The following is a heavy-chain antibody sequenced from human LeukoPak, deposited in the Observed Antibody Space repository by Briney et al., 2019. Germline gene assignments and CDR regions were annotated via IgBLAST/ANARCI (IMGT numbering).Heavy chain of an antibody. CDR3: ARDRIAATGTFDY. D-gene: IGHD6-13*01. V-gene: IGHV3-33*01. CDR1: GFTFSSYG. CDR2: IWYDGSNK. J-gene: IGHJ4*02. Sequence: GRSLRLSCAASGFTFSSYGMHWVRQAPGKGLEWVAVIWYDGSNKYYADSVKGRFTISRDNSKNTLYLQMNSLRAEDTAVYYCARDRIAATGTFDYWGQGTLVTVSS.